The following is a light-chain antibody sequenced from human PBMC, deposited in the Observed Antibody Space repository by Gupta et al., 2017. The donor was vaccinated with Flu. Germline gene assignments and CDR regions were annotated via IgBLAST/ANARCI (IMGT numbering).Light chain of an antibody. CDR3: QSYDSSLSLYV. V-gene: IGLV1-40*01. CDR1: SSNIGAGYD. J-gene: IGLJ1*01. CDR2: GNS. Sequence: QSVLTQPPSVAGAAGQRVTITCTGSSSNIGAGYDVHWYQHLPGSAPKLLIYGNSNRLSVVPDRFSGSKSATSASVATTGLQAEDDADYYCQSYDSSLSLYVFGTGTKFTVL.